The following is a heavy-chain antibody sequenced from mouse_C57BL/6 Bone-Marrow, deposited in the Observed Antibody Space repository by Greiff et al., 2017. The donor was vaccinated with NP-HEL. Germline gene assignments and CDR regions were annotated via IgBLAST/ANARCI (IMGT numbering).Heavy chain of an antibody. V-gene: IGHV14-4*01. CDR1: FFNIKDYY. CDR2: IDPENGDT. J-gene: IGHJ1*03. Sequence: DVQRHQSGAELVRPFSSFPFSFPSSFFNIKDYYIHWVKQRPEQGLEWIGWIDPENGDTEYASKFQGKATITADTSSNTAYLQLSSLTSEDTAVYYCTTLITTVVPGYFDVWGTGTTVTVSS. D-gene: IGHD1-1*01. CDR3: TTLITTVVPGYFDV.